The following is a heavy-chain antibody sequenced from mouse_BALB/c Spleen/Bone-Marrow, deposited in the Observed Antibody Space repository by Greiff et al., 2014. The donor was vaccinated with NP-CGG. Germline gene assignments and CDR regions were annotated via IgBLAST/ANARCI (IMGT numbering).Heavy chain of an antibody. Sequence: QVQLQQPGAELVKPGASVKLSCEASGYTFTSYYMYWVKQRPGQGLEWFGEINPSNGGTNFNEKFKNKATLTVDKSSSTAYMKLSSLTAEDSAVDYGSRGRRDAWDYWGKGTSVNVSS. V-gene: IGHV1S16*01. CDR2: INPSNGGT. J-gene: IGHJ4*01. CDR3: SRGRRDAWDY. CDR1: GYTFTSYY.